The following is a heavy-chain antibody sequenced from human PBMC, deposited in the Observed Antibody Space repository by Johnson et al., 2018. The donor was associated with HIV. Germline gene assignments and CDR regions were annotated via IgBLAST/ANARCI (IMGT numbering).Heavy chain of an antibody. J-gene: IGHJ3*01. D-gene: IGHD6-13*01. V-gene: IGHV3-7*01. CDR2: INQDGSEK. CDR3: ARDGESQQLPLGDAFDV. CDR1: GFAFSNAW. Sequence: VQLVESGGDLVKPGGSLRLSCAASGFAFSNAWMSWVRQAPGKGLEWVANINQDGSEKYYVDSVKGRFTISRDNAKNSLYLQMNSLRAEDTAVYYCARDGESQQLPLGDAFDVWGQGTMVTVSS.